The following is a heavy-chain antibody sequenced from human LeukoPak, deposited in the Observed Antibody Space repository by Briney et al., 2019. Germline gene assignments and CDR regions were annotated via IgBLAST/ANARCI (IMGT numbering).Heavy chain of an antibody. J-gene: IGHJ4*02. V-gene: IGHV4-4*02. D-gene: IGHD3-22*01. Sequence: SETLSLSCTVSGDSINSLDLWSWVRQPPGKGLEWIGEMYLSGTTHSNPSVKSRVTISIDKSKNQFFLNLSSVTAADTAVYYCAGLVGRYSSGLYYYYFDYWGQGTLVTVSS. CDR3: AGLVGRYSSGLYYYYFDY. CDR1: GDSINSLDL. CDR2: MYLSGTT.